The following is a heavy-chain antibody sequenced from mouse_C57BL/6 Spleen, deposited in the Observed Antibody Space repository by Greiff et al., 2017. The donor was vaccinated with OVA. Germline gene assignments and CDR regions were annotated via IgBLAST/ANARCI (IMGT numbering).Heavy chain of an antibody. Sequence: QVQLQQPGAELVKPGASVKLSCKASGYTFTSYWMHWVKQRPGHGLEWIGMIHPNSGSTNYNEKFKSKATLTVDTSSSTAYMQLSSLTSENSAVYYCSRGVYYGSSPYYFYYWGQGTTLTVSS. V-gene: IGHV1-64*01. CDR3: SRGVYYGSSPYYFYY. D-gene: IGHD1-1*01. J-gene: IGHJ2*01. CDR2: IHPNSGST. CDR1: GYTFTSYW.